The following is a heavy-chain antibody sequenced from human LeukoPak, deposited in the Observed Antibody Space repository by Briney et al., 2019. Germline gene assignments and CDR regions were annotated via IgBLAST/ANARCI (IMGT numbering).Heavy chain of an antibody. J-gene: IGHJ4*02. V-gene: IGHV3-23*01. Sequence: PGGSLRLSCAASGFTFSSYEMNWVRQAPGKGLEWVSSILGSSRSTYYADSVKGRFTISRDDSKSMLYLQMNSLRDEDTAVYYCAKVPTAAGIIDFDYWGQGTLVTVSS. D-gene: IGHD6-13*01. CDR1: GFTFSSYE. CDR2: ILGSSRST. CDR3: AKVPTAAGIIDFDY.